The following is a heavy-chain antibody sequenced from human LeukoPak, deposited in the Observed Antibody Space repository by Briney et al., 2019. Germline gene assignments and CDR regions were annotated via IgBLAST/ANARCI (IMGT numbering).Heavy chain of an antibody. V-gene: IGHV3-48*04. CDR1: GFSFSSYS. CDR2: ITGSGSST. J-gene: IGHJ4*02. D-gene: IGHD6-19*01. Sequence: GGSLRLSCVASGFSFSSYSMNWVRQAPGKGLEWVSYITGSGSSTDYVASVKGRFIISRDNAKDSLFLQMSSLRVEDTAVYYCARGVGSVAGTTDYWGQGNLVTVSS. CDR3: ARGVGSVAGTTDY.